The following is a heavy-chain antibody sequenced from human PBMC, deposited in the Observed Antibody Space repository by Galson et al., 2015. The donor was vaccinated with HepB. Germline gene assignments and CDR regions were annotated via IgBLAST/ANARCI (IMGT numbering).Heavy chain of an antibody. D-gene: IGHD3-10*01. Sequence: SLRLSCAATGFIFDDYDMSWVRQVPGKGLEWVSGINWNDGDTDYADSVKGRFTISRDNAENSLYLQMNSLRAEDTALYYCARDETTMARGVIHKWDSGYWGQGILVTVSS. CDR2: INWNDGDT. CDR3: ARDETTMARGVIHKWDSGY. J-gene: IGHJ4*02. CDR1: GFIFDDYD. V-gene: IGHV3-20*04.